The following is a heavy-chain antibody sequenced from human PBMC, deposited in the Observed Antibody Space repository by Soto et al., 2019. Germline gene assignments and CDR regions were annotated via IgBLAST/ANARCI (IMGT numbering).Heavy chain of an antibody. CDR2: IYYSGST. CDR3: AASCVACGGFNYYGMDV. D-gene: IGHD5-12*01. CDR1: GGSISSGGYY. Sequence: QVQLQESGPGLVKPSQTLSLTCTVSGGSISSGGYYWSWIRQHPGKGLEWIGYIYYSGSTYYNPSLTCRVTISVDTSKNQFSLKLSSVTAADTAVYYCAASCVACGGFNYYGMDVWGQGTTVTVSS. V-gene: IGHV4-31*03. J-gene: IGHJ6*02.